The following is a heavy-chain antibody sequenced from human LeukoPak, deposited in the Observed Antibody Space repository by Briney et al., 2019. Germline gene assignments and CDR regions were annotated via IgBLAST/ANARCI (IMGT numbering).Heavy chain of an antibody. Sequence: GGSLRLSCAASRFTFSTYAMSWVRQPPGKGLEWVSAISGSDGSTYYADSVKGRFTISRDNSKNTLYLQMNSLRAEDTAVYYCAKSVAIYFYYGLDVWGQGTTVTVSS. D-gene: IGHD3-3*01. CDR2: ISGSDGST. CDR3: AKSVAIYFYYGLDV. V-gene: IGHV3-23*01. J-gene: IGHJ6*02. CDR1: RFTFSTYA.